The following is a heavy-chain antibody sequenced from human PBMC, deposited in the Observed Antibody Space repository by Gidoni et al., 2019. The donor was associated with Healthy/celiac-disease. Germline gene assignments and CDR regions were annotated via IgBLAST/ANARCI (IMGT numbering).Heavy chain of an antibody. V-gene: IGHV3-7*03. CDR2: IKQDGSEK. CDR1: GFTFSSYW. CDR3: ARGSALAYCGGDCVLPFDY. Sequence: EVQLVESGGGLVQPGGSLRLSCAASGFTFSSYWMSWVRQAPGKGLEWVANIKQDGSEKYYVDSVKGRFTISRDNAKNSLYLQMNSLRAEDTAVYYCARGSALAYCGGDCVLPFDYWGQGTLVTVSS. D-gene: IGHD2-21*02. J-gene: IGHJ4*02.